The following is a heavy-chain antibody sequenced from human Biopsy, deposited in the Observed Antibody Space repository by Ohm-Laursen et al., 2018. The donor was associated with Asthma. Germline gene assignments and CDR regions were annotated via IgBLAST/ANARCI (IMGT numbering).Heavy chain of an antibody. CDR1: GFTFSNAW. CDR3: AKERYYDFWSGYPI. J-gene: IGHJ3*02. CDR2: MSFDGRQT. Sequence: SLRLSCTAATGFTFSNAWMSWVRQAPGKGLEWVAVMSFDGRQTYYADSVKGRFTVSRDNSKNTLYLQMNSLRAEDTAVYYCAKERYYDFWSGYPIWGQGTMVTVSS. D-gene: IGHD3-3*01. V-gene: IGHV3-30*18.